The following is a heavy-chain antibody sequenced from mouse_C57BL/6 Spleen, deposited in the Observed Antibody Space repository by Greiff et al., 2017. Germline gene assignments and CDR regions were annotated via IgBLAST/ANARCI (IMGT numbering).Heavy chain of an antibody. CDR2: IDPSDSYT. CDR1: GYTFTSYW. CDR3: ARSYDDYFDY. D-gene: IGHD2-3*01. Sequence: VQLQQSGAELVMPGASVKLSCKASGYTFTSYWMHWVKQRPGQGLEWIGEIDPSDSYTNYNQKFKGKSTLTVDKSSSTAYMQLSSLTSEDSAVYYCARSYDDYFDYWGQGTTLTVSS. V-gene: IGHV1-69*01. J-gene: IGHJ2*01.